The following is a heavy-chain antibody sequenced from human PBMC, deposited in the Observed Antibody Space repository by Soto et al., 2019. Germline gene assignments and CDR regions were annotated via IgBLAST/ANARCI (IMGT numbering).Heavy chain of an antibody. CDR3: ACPNIGAVVVAPYVSGLAV. D-gene: IGHD3-22*01. J-gene: IGHJ6*04. Sequence: GGSLRLSCAASGFTFSSYAMHWVRQAPGKGLEWVAVISYDGSNKYYADSVKGRFTIARDNSKNTRYLQMNSLSAEDTAVYYCACPNIGAVVVAPYVSGLAVWGRGPTVPVSS. CDR2: ISYDGSNK. CDR1: GFTFSSYA. V-gene: IGHV3-30*04.